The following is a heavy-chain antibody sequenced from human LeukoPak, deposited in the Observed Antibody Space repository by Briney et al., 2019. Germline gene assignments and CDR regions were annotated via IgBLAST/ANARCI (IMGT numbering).Heavy chain of an antibody. Sequence: SETLSLTCTVSGGSISSYYWSWIRQPPGKGLEWIGYIYYSGSTNYNPSLKSRVTISVDTSKNQFSLKLSSVTAADTAVYYCARESYDILTGYYIDYWGQGTLVTASS. V-gene: IGHV4-59*01. D-gene: IGHD3-9*01. J-gene: IGHJ4*02. CDR2: IYYSGST. CDR3: ARESYDILTGYYIDY. CDR1: GGSISSYY.